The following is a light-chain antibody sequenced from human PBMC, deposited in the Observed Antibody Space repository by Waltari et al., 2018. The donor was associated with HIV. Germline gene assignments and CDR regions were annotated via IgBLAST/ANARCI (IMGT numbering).Light chain of an antibody. J-gene: IGLJ2*01. Sequence: QSALTQPASVSGSPGQSITISCTGTSSDIGAYESVSWSRQHPDKAPQLLIYDVFYRPSGVSHRFSGSKSGNTASLTISGLQAEDEAVYSCSSYTTTNTIIFGGGTKLTVL. CDR3: SSYTTTNTII. CDR1: SSDIGAYES. CDR2: DVF. V-gene: IGLV2-14*03.